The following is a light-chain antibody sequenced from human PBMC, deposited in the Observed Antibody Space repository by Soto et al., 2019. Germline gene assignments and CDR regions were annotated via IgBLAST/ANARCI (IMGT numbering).Light chain of an antibody. CDR3: QQYGSSRLT. V-gene: IGKV3-20*01. Sequence: EIVLTQSPGTLSLSPGERATLSCRASQSVSSSDLAWYQQKPGQAPRLLIYGAYSSDTGIPDRFRGSGSGTAFTLTISSLDAEDCAVYSCQQYGSSRLTFGGGTKVEIK. CDR1: QSVSSSD. J-gene: IGKJ4*01. CDR2: GAY.